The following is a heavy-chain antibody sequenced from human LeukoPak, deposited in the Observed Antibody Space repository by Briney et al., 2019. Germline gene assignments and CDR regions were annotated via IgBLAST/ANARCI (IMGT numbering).Heavy chain of an antibody. D-gene: IGHD3-22*01. J-gene: IGHJ3*01. CDR3: ARGGYYDSSGYYELDY. CDR2: MNPNSGNT. CDR1: GGTFSSYA. Sequence: ASVKVSCKASGGTFSSYAISWVRQAPGQGLEWMGWMNPNSGNTGYAQKFQGRVTMTRNTSISTAYMELSSLRSEDTAVYYCARGGYYDSSGYYELDYWGQGTTVTVSS. V-gene: IGHV1-8*02.